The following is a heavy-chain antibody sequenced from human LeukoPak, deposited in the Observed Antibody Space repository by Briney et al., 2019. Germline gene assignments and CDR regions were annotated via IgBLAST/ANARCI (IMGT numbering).Heavy chain of an antibody. CDR1: GFTFSSYW. D-gene: IGHD5-12*01. CDR2: INSDGSST. J-gene: IGHJ6*02. CDR3: ARFVGSYYYGMDV. V-gene: IGHV3-74*01. Sequence: PGGSLRLSCAASGFTFSSYWMHWVRQAPGKGLVWVSRINSDGSSTSYADSVKGRFTTSRDNAKNTLYLQMNSLRAEDTAVYYCARFVGSYYYGMDVWGQGTTVTVSS.